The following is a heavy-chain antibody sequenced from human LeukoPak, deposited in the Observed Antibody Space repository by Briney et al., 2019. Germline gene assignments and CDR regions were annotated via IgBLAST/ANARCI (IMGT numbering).Heavy chain of an antibody. CDR1: GGSISSYY. CDR3: ARGGSGSWLNWFDP. D-gene: IGHD6-13*01. J-gene: IGHJ5*02. CDR2: IYYSGST. Sequence: SETLSLTCTVSGGSISSYYWSWIRQPPGKGLEWIGYIYYSGSTNYNPSLKSRVTISVDTSKNQFSLKLSSVTAADTAVYYCARGGSGSWLNWFDPWGQGTLVTVSS. V-gene: IGHV4-59*01.